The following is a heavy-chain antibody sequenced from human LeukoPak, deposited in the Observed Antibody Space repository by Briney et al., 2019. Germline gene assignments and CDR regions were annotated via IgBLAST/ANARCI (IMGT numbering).Heavy chain of an antibody. CDR1: GGSISSYY. CDR2: IYTSGST. J-gene: IGHJ5*02. Sequence: SETLSLTCTVSGGSISSYYWSWIRQPAGKGLEWIGRIYTSGSTNYNPSLKSRVTMSVDTSKNQFSLKLSSATAADTAVYYCARDIVVVPAAISNWFDPWGQGTLVTVSS. V-gene: IGHV4-4*07. CDR3: ARDIVVVPAAISNWFDP. D-gene: IGHD2-2*02.